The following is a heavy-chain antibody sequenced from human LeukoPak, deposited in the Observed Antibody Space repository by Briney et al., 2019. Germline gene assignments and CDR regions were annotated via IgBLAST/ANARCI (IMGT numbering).Heavy chain of an antibody. Sequence: PSETLSLNCTVSGYSISTGYYWGWIRQPPGKGLEWIGSIYHSGSTYYNPSLRSRVTISVDKSKSQFSLKLCSVTAADTAVYYCARAQTYYYGSGSLDYWGQGTLVTVSS. V-gene: IGHV4-38-2*02. CDR1: GYSISTGYY. J-gene: IGHJ4*02. D-gene: IGHD3-10*01. CDR2: IYHSGST. CDR3: ARAQTYYYGSGSLDY.